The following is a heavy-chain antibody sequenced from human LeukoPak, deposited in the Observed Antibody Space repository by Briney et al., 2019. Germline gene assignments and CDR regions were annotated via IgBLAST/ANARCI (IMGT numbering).Heavy chain of an antibody. CDR3: ARATSPGYYFDY. CDR1: NYSISNSLY. J-gene: IGHJ4*02. CDR2: IYRSGST. V-gene: IGHV4-38-2*02. Sequence: SETLSLTCSGSNYSISNSLYWGWLWQPPGKGLEWIGSIYRSGSTFYNPSLKSRVTISLDTSKNQFSLKLSSVTAADTAVYFCARATSPGYYFDYWGQGTLVTVSS. D-gene: IGHD7-27*01.